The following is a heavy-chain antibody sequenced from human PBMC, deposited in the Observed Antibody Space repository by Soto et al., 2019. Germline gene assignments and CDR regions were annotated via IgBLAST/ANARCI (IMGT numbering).Heavy chain of an antibody. CDR1: GGSISTSNL. CDR2: IYHSGST. CDR3: ARSPRAIAAGGIDY. Sequence: QVQLQESGPGLVKPSGTLSLTCAVSGGSISTSNLWTWVRQPPGKGLEWIGEIYHSGSTNYNPSLQSRVTISVDKSKNQFSLTLNSVTAADPAVYYCARSPRAIAAGGIDYWGQGFLVTVSS. D-gene: IGHD6-13*01. J-gene: IGHJ4*02. V-gene: IGHV4-4*02.